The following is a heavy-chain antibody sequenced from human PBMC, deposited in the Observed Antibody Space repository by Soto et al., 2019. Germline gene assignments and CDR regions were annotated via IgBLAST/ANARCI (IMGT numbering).Heavy chain of an antibody. CDR2: ISYDGSNK. J-gene: IGHJ4*02. CDR1: GFTFSSYG. Sequence: GGSLRLSCAASGFTFSSYGMHWVRQAPGKGLEWVAVISYDGSNKYYADSVKGRFTISRDNSKNTLYLQMNSLRVADTAVYYCAKAKDIVVVVAAADYWGQGTLVTVSS. CDR3: AKAKDIVVVVAAADY. D-gene: IGHD2-15*01. V-gene: IGHV3-30*18.